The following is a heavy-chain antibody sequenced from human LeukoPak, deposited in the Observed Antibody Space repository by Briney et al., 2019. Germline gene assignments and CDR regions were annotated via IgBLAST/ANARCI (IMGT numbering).Heavy chain of an antibody. D-gene: IGHD2-2*01. CDR2: MNSDGSST. CDR3: AKLSGYCSSTSCYGGTFDY. CDR1: GFTFSRYW. V-gene: IGHV3-74*01. Sequence: PGGSLRLSCAASGFTFSRYWMHWVRQAPGKGPVWVSRMNSDGSSTSYADSVKGRFTISRDNSKNTLYLQMNSLRAEDTAVYYCAKLSGYCSSTSCYGGTFDYWGQGTLVTVSS. J-gene: IGHJ4*02.